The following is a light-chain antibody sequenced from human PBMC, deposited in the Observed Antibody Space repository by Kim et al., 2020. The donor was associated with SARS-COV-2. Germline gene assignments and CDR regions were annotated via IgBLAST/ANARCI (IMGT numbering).Light chain of an antibody. CDR3: QQSYSAPWT. V-gene: IGKV1-39*01. CDR1: QSIVSY. J-gene: IGKJ1*01. CDR2: GAS. Sequence: DIQMTQSPSSLSASVGDRVTITCRATQSIVSYLNWYQQKPGKAPKLLIYGASTLQSGVPSRFSGSGSGTDFTLTMSSLQAEDFATYYCQQSYSAPWTFGQGTKGDIK.